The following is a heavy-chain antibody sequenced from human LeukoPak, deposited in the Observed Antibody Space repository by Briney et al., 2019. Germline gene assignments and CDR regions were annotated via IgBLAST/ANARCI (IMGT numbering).Heavy chain of an antibody. D-gene: IGHD3-16*01. Sequence: GASLRLSCAASGFTFSSYAMSWVRQAPGKGLEWVSAISGSGGSTYYADSVKGRFTISRDNSENTLYLQMNSLRAEDTAVYYCAKGHVSYYYYGMDVWGQGTTVTVSS. J-gene: IGHJ6*02. V-gene: IGHV3-23*01. CDR2: ISGSGGST. CDR3: AKGHVSYYYYGMDV. CDR1: GFTFSSYA.